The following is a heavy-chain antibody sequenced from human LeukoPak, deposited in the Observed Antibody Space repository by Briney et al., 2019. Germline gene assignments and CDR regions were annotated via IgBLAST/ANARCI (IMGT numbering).Heavy chain of an antibody. J-gene: IGHJ5*02. CDR1: GYTFTSYY. V-gene: IGHV1-46*01. Sequence: ASVKVSCKASGYTFTSYYMHWVRQAPGQGLEWMGMINPSGGSTSYAQKFQGRVTMTRHTSTSTVYMELSSLRSEDTAVYYCARELWILPIAVAGQGWFDPWGQGTLVTVSS. D-gene: IGHD6-13*01. CDR2: INPSGGST. CDR3: ARELWILPIAVAGQGWFDP.